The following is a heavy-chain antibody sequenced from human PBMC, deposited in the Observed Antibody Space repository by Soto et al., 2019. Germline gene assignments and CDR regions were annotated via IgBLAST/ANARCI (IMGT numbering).Heavy chain of an antibody. CDR3: AKGSTRQVAVAGYYFDY. Sequence: GGSLRLSCAASGFTFSSYAMSWVRQAPGKGLEWVSAIGGSGGSTYYADSVKGRFTISRDNSKNTLYLQMNSLRAEDTAVYYCAKGSTRQVAVAGYYFDYWCQATLVTVSS. J-gene: IGHJ4*02. CDR2: IGGSGGST. CDR1: GFTFSSYA. D-gene: IGHD6-19*01. V-gene: IGHV3-23*01.